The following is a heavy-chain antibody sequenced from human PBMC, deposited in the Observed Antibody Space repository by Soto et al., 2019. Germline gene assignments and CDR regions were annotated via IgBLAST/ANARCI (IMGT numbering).Heavy chain of an antibody. Sequence: SETLSLTCAVYGGSFSGYYWSWIRQPPGKGLEWIGEINHSGSTNYNPSLKSRVTISVDTSKNQFSLNLSSVTAADTAVYYCASGGLTYFDYWGQGTLVTFSS. D-gene: IGHD1-20*01. CDR2: INHSGST. CDR1: GGSFSGYY. CDR3: ASGGLTYFDY. J-gene: IGHJ4*02. V-gene: IGHV4-34*01.